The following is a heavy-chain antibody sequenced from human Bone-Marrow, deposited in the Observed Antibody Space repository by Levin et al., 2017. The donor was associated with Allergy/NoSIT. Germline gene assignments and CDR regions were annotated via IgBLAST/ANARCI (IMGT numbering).Heavy chain of an antibody. Sequence: GESLKISCAASGFTFSSYGMHWVRQAPGKGLEWVAVISYDGSNKYYADSVKGRFTISRDNSKNTLYLQMNSLRAEDTAVYYCAKSVGWLVRVNPIDYWGQGTLVTVSS. D-gene: IGHD6-19*01. V-gene: IGHV3-30*18. J-gene: IGHJ4*02. CDR1: GFTFSSYG. CDR3: AKSVGWLVRVNPIDY. CDR2: ISYDGSNK.